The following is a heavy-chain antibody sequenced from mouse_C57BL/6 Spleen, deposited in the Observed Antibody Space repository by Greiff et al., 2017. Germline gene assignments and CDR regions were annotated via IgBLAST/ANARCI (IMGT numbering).Heavy chain of an antibody. CDR2: INPSTGGT. D-gene: IGHD1-1*01. Sequence: VQLQQSGPELVKPGASVKISCKASGYSFTGYYMHWVKQSSEKSLEWIGEINPSTGGTSYNQKFKGKATLTVDKSSSTAYMQLKSLTSEDSAVYYCARRDYGSLFAYWGQGTLVTVSA. J-gene: IGHJ3*01. CDR1: GYSFTGYY. CDR3: ARRDYGSLFAY. V-gene: IGHV1-43*01.